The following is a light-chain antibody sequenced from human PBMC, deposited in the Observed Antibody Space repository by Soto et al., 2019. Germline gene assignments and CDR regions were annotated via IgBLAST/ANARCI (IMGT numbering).Light chain of an antibody. CDR1: QSVSSSY. V-gene: IGKV3-20*01. CDR2: GAS. Sequence: EIVLTQSPGTLSLSPVERSTLSCMASQSVSSSYLAWYQQKPGQAPSLLIFGASSRATGIPDRFSGSGSGTDFTLTISGLEPEDFAVYYCQQYGSSPGKCGQGNKGDIK. CDR3: QQYGSSPGK. J-gene: IGKJ1*01.